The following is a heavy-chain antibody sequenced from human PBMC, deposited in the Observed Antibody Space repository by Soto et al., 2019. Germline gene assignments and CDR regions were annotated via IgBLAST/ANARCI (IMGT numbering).Heavy chain of an antibody. D-gene: IGHD3-10*01. CDR3: AASYGSGYRAFDY. J-gene: IGHJ4*02. Sequence: QVQLVQSGTEVKKPGSSVKVSCKASGDTFSFYTINWVRQAPGLGLEWVGRINPLVSMSNYAQKFQGRVSMTADKSTSTAYMELRSLRSDDTAMYFCAASYGSGYRAFDYWGQGALVIVSS. CDR1: GDTFSFYT. V-gene: IGHV1-69*02. CDR2: INPLVSMS.